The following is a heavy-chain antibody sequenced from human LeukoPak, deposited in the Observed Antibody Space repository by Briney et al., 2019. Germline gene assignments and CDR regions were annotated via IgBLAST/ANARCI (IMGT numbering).Heavy chain of an antibody. J-gene: IGHJ6*02. Sequence: PGRSLRLSCAASGFTFSSYAMHWVRQAPGKGLEWVAVISYDGSNKYYADSVKGRFTISRDNSKNTLYLQMNSLRAEDTAVYYCARDLPIQGIVVVTATAAGDVWGQGTTVTVSS. CDR1: GFTFSSYA. V-gene: IGHV3-30-3*01. CDR2: ISYDGSNK. D-gene: IGHD2-21*02. CDR3: ARDLPIQGIVVVTATAAGDV.